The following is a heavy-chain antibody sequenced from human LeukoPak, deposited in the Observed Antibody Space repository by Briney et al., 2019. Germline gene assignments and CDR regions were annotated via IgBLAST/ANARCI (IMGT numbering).Heavy chain of an antibody. J-gene: IGHJ4*02. Sequence: HPGGSLRLSCAASGFTVSRNYMSWVRQAPGKGLEWVSLIYSGGTTYYADSVKGRFTISRDNAKNSLYLQMNSLRAEDTAIYYCARRYCTDGFCYFDYWGQGTLVTVSS. V-gene: IGHV3-53*01. CDR1: GFTVSRNY. CDR3: ARRYCTDGFCYFDY. D-gene: IGHD2-8*01. CDR2: IYSGGTT.